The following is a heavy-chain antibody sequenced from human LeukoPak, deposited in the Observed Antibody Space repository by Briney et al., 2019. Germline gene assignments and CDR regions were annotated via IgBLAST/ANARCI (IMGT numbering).Heavy chain of an antibody. CDR2: ISHSGRT. J-gene: IGHJ5*02. CDR3: ARDRLQLQS. CDR1: GGSFSGYY. D-gene: IGHD5-24*01. V-gene: IGHV4-34*01. Sequence: ASETLSLTCAVYGGSFSGYYWSWLRQPPGKGVEWIGEISHSGRTNYNPSLKRRVTISVEKSKKQFSLRQSSVTAADTAVYYFARDRLQLQSWGQGTLVTVSS.